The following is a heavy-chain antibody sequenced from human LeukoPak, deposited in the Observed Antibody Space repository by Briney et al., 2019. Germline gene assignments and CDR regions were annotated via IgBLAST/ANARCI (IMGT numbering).Heavy chain of an antibody. J-gene: IGHJ4*02. CDR3: ARDCFLGIATIFDY. V-gene: IGHV3-7*01. CDR1: GFTFSSYV. Sequence: GGSVRLICAASGFTFSSYVMSWVRQAPGKGLEWVANIKQDGSEKYYVDSVKGRFTISRDNAKNSLYLQMNNLRAEDTAVYYCARDCFLGIATIFDYWAQGSLSTVSS. D-gene: IGHD2-21*01. CDR2: IKQDGSEK.